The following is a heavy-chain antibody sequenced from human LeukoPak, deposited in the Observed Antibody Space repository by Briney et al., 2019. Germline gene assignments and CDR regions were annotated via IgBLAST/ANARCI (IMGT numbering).Heavy chain of an antibody. CDR3: ARVSPEIVVVTGTGAPDY. D-gene: IGHD2-21*02. CDR2: IWYDGSKK. J-gene: IGHJ4*02. V-gene: IGHV3-33*01. Sequence: SGGSLRLSCAASGFTFSSYGMHWVRQAPGKGLEWVAVIWYDGSKKYHADSVKGRFTISRDNSKNTVYLQMNSLRAEDTAVYYCARVSPEIVVVTGTGAPDYWGQGTLVTVSS. CDR1: GFTFSSYG.